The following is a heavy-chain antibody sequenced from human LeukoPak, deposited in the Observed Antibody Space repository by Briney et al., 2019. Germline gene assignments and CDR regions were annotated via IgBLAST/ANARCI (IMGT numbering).Heavy chain of an antibody. D-gene: IGHD4-17*01. J-gene: IGHJ4*02. CDR3: AKWLGNDYGPNEYYFDY. V-gene: IGHV3-74*01. Sequence: GGSLRLSCAASGFTFSSYWMHWVRQAPGKGLVWVSRINSDGSSTSYADSVKGRFTISRDNAKNTLYLQMNSLRAEDTALYYCAKWLGNDYGPNEYYFDYWGQGTLVTVSS. CDR2: INSDGSST. CDR1: GFTFSSYW.